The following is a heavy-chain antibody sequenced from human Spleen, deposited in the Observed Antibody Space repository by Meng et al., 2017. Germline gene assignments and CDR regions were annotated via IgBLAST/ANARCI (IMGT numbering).Heavy chain of an antibody. CDR2: MKSNVDGGTV. V-gene: IGHV3-15*01. CDR1: GFTFSSYA. CDR3: ARDGPYGVY. Sequence: GGSLRLSCAASGFTFSSYAMSWVRQAPGKGLEWIGRMKSNVDGGTVDYAAAVKGRFFISRDDSENTFYLQMNSLKTEDTAVYYCARDGPYGVYWGQGTLVTVSS. D-gene: IGHD3-10*01. J-gene: IGHJ4*02.